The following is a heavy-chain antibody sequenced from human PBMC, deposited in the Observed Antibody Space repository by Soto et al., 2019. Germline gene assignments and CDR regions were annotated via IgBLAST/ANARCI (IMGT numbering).Heavy chain of an antibody. CDR3: AKDTYNWFDS. Sequence: VQLVESGGGVVQPGRSLRLSCAASEFTFSNYGMHWVRQAPGKGLEWVAVISYDGSNKYYADSVKGRFTIARDNSKYTRYLQMNSLRAEDTAVYYCAKDTYNWFDSWGQGTLVTVSS. V-gene: IGHV3-30*18. CDR2: ISYDGSNK. J-gene: IGHJ5*01. CDR1: EFTFSNYG.